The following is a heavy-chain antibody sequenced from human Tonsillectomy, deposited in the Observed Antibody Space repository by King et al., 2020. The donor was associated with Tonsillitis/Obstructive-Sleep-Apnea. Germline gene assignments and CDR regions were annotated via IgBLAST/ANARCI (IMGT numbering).Heavy chain of an antibody. CDR1: GGSFSGYY. V-gene: IGHV4-34*01. D-gene: IGHD1-7*01. J-gene: IGHJ6*03. Sequence: VQLQQWGAGLLKPSETLTLTCAVYGGSFSGYYWSWIRQPRGKGLEWSGEINQSGSTNYNPSLKSRVTISVDTSKNQFSLTLRSVTAADTAVYYCARSTWKYGYYCDMDVWGKGTTVTVSS. CDR3: ARSTWKYGYYCDMDV. CDR2: INQSGST.